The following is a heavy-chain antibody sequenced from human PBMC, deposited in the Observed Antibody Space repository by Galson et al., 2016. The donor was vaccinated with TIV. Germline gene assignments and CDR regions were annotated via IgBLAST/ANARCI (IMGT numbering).Heavy chain of an antibody. CDR2: IRYEGSYK. J-gene: IGHJ3*02. CDR1: GFTFSSYS. D-gene: IGHD1-26*01. V-gene: IGHV3-30*02. CDR3: VNDRSWDLSTDAFDI. Sequence: SLRLSCAASGFTFSSYSMHWVRQAPGKGLEWVTFIRYEGSYKESADSVKGRFTISRDNSKNTLFLQMNSLRDEDTAIYYCVNDRSWDLSTDAFDIWGKGTKVTVSS.